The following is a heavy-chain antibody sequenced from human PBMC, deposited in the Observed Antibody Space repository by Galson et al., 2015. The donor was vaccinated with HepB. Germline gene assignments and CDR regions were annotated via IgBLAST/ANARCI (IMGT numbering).Heavy chain of an antibody. V-gene: IGHV6-1*01. Sequence: CAISGDSVSSNHAVWNWISQSPSRGLERLGRTYYRSKWYIDYATSVRSRITIKPDTSRDQFSLHLSSVTPEDTAVYYCAYGSDVWGQGTTVIVSS. CDR1: GDSVSSNHAV. J-gene: IGHJ6*02. CDR2: TYYRSKWYI. CDR3: AYGSDV.